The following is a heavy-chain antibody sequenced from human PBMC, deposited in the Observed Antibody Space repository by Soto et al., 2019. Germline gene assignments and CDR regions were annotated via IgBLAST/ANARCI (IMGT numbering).Heavy chain of an antibody. Sequence: GGSLRLSCAASGFTFSSYWMHWVRQASGKGPVWVSRIDIDGGSTTYADSVKGRFTISRDNAKNTLYLQMNSLRAEDTAVYYCARGESRGSYLDVFDIWGQGTMVTVSS. CDR3: ARGESRGSYLDVFDI. CDR1: GFTFSSYW. CDR2: IDIDGGST. J-gene: IGHJ3*02. D-gene: IGHD1-26*01. V-gene: IGHV3-74*01.